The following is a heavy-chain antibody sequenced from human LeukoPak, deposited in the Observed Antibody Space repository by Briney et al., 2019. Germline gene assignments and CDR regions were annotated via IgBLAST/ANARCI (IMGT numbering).Heavy chain of an antibody. Sequence: SETLSLTCAVYGGSFSGYYWSWVRQPPGKGLEWIGEMDHRGTTNHNPSLKSRVTISVDTSKNQFSLKLSSVTAADTAVYYCARGSRCSGGSCYAYYYYYMDVWGKGTTVTVSS. V-gene: IGHV4-34*01. CDR1: GGSFSGYY. CDR2: MDHRGTT. J-gene: IGHJ6*03. D-gene: IGHD2-15*01. CDR3: ARGSRCSGGSCYAYYYYYMDV.